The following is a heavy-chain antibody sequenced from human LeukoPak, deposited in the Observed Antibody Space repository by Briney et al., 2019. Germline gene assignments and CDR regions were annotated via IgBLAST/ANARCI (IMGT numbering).Heavy chain of an antibody. Sequence: SQTLSLTCGISGDRVSSNSAAWNWIRQSPSRGLEWLGRTYHRSDWYHDYAVSLKSRITISADTSKNQLSLQLNSVIPEDTAVYFCVREADYFDYWGQGTLVTVST. CDR3: VREADYFDY. J-gene: IGHJ4*02. V-gene: IGHV6-1*01. CDR2: TYHRSDWYH. CDR1: GDRVSSNSAA.